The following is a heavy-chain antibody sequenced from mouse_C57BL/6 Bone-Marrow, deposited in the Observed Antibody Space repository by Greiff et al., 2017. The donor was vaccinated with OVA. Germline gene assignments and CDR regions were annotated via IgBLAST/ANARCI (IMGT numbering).Heavy chain of an antibody. CDR2: INPYNGDT. Sequence: EVQLQQSGPELVKPGDSVKISCKASGYSFNGYFMNWVMQSHGKSLEWIGRINPYNGDTFYNQKFKGKATLTVDKSSSTAHMELRSLTSEDSAVYYCARSGYYGSSQFAYWGQGTLVTVSA. J-gene: IGHJ3*01. CDR1: GYSFNGYF. V-gene: IGHV1-20*01. CDR3: ARSGYYGSSQFAY. D-gene: IGHD1-1*01.